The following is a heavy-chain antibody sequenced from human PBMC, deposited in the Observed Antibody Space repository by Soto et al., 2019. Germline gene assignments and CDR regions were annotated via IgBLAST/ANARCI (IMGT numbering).Heavy chain of an antibody. V-gene: IGHV1-58*01. CDR3: ATDRSYDTSRY. CDR1: GFTFTNSA. D-gene: IGHD3-3*01. Sequence: ASVKVSCKASGFTFTNSALQWVRQARGQRLEWIGHIVVGSGHTNYAQKFQERVIISRDMATSTAYMELSGLSSEDTGVYYCATDRSYDTSRYCGQRTLLTVSS. CDR2: IVVGSGHT. J-gene: IGHJ4*02.